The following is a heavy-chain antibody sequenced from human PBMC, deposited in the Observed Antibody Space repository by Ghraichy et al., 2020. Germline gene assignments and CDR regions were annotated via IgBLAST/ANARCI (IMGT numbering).Heavy chain of an antibody. CDR2: IYYSGNT. CDR3: ARDLWSSLSD. D-gene: IGHD3-3*01. J-gene: IGHJ4*02. V-gene: IGHV4-59*01. Sequence: SETLSLTCTVSGGSISSYNWSWIRQPPGKGLEWIGYIYYSGNTNYNPSLKSRVTMSVDTSKNQFSLKLSSVTAADTAVYYCARDLWSSLSDWGQGTLVTVSS. CDR1: GGSISSYN.